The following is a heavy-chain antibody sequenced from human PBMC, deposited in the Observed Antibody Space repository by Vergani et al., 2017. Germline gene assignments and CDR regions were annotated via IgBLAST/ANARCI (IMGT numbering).Heavy chain of an antibody. J-gene: IGHJ4*02. Sequence: QVQLDQSGLKVRNLGPWVTASSRLLGGPFAGLLIIGLQRPPGQGLEWVGRVIPHLEITTLAQHLQGRVIITADKSTDTAYMELISLRPEDTAVYYGAREGNYYDSTGFGPGGSFDWGPGTLVTVSS. D-gene: IGHD3-22*01. CDR1: GGPFAGLL. CDR2: VIPHLEIT. CDR3: AREGNYYDSTGFGPGGSFD. V-gene: IGHV1-69*04.